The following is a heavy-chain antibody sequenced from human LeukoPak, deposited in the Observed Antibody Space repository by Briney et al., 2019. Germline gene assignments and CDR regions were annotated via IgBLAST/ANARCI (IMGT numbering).Heavy chain of an antibody. V-gene: IGHV3-23*01. CDR3: AKARIAAAGTGAFDV. CDR1: VFTVSSYG. D-gene: IGHD6-13*01. CDR2: FSATDGSA. Sequence: GVSLRLSCAASVFTVSSYGMTWVRLAPGKGLEWVSSFSATDGSAQYAESVKGRFTISRDNSKNSLYLQMNSLRDEDTAVYYCAKARIAAAGTGAFDVWGQGTKVTVSS. J-gene: IGHJ3*01.